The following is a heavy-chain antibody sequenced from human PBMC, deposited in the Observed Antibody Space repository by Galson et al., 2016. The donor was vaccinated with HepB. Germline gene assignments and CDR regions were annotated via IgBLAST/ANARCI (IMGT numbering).Heavy chain of an antibody. D-gene: IGHD3-16*02. Sequence: SVKVSCKASGYTFSDYGISWVRQAPGQGLEWAGWISGYSGNIEYAQKFQGRVTLTTSTSTANMELRSLRPDDTAVYYCAKDVLHYFVWGNYRRGYRYGLDVWGQGTTVTVSS. CDR3: AKDVLHYFVWGNYRRGYRYGLDV. V-gene: IGHV1-18*01. CDR1: GYTFSDYG. J-gene: IGHJ6*02. CDR2: ISGYSGNI.